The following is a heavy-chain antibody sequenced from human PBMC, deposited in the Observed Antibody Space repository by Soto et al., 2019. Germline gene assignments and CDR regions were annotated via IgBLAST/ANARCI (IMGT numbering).Heavy chain of an antibody. J-gene: IGHJ5*02. D-gene: IGHD3-3*01. V-gene: IGHV1-18*01. CDR2: ISAYNGNT. Sequence: ASVKVSCKASGYTFTSYGISCVRQAPGQGLEWMGWISAYNGNTNYAQKLQGRVTMTTDTSTSTAYMELRSLRSDDTAVYYCARDYDDFWSAGPSPGDWFDPWGQGTLVTVSS. CDR3: ARDYDDFWSAGPSPGDWFDP. CDR1: GYTFTSYG.